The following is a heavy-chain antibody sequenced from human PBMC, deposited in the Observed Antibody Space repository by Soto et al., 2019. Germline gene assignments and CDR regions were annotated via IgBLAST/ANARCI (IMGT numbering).Heavy chain of an antibody. D-gene: IGHD2-8*01. CDR1: GFTFSSYG. Sequence: ESGGGVVQPGRSLRLSCAASGFTFSSYGMHWVRQAPGKGLEWVAVIWYDGSNKYYADSVKGRFTISRDNSKNTLYLQMNSLRAEDTAVYYCARDLSDIVLMVYGFDPWGQGTLVTVSS. V-gene: IGHV3-33*01. CDR2: IWYDGSNK. J-gene: IGHJ5*02. CDR3: ARDLSDIVLMVYGFDP.